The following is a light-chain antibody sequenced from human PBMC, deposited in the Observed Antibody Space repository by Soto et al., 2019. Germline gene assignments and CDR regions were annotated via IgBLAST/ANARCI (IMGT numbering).Light chain of an antibody. Sequence: DIQMTQSPSTLSASVGDRVTITCRASQNIDIWLSWYQQKPGKAPSLLIYDASNLKSGVPSRFSGSGSGTEFTLTISSLQPDDSGSYYCQQLKSYPVTFGGGPRWRSN. J-gene: IGKJ4*01. CDR1: QNIDIW. CDR2: DAS. V-gene: IGKV1-5*01. CDR3: QQLKSYPVT.